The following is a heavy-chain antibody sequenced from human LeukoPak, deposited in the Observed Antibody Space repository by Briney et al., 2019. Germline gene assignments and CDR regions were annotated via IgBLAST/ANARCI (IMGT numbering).Heavy chain of an antibody. D-gene: IGHD2-2*01. V-gene: IGHV3-30-3*01. Sequence: GGSLRLSCAASGFTFSSYAMHWVRQAPGKGLEWVAVISYDGSNKYYADSVKGRFTISRDNSKNTLYPQMNSLRAEDTAVYYCASLSHIVVVPAAMVPVDPYYYYGMDVWGQGTTVTVSS. CDR2: ISYDGSNK. J-gene: IGHJ6*02. CDR3: ASLSHIVVVPAAMVPVDPYYYYGMDV. CDR1: GFTFSSYA.